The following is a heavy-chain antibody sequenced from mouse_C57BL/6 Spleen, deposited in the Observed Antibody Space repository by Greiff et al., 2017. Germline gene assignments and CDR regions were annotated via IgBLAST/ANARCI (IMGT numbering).Heavy chain of an antibody. CDR2: ISDGGSYT. CDR3: GRDLHRAMDY. V-gene: IGHV5-4*01. J-gene: IGHJ4*01. CDR1: GFTFSSYA. D-gene: IGHD2-1*01. Sequence: EVQLVESGGGLVKPGGSLKLSCAASGFTFSSYAMSWVRQTPEKRLAWVATISDGGSYTYYPDNVQGRFTISRDNAKNNLYLQMSHLKSEDTSIYDSGRDLHRAMDYWGQGTSVTVSS.